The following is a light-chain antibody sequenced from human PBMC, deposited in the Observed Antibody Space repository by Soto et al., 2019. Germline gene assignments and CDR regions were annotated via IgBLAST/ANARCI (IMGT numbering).Light chain of an antibody. V-gene: IGKV3-11*01. CDR3: QQRSNWLT. CDR2: NAS. Sequence: EIVLTQSPGTLSLSPGERATLSCRASQDIDIHLAWYQHKPGQAPSLLIYNASNRPAGIPCRFSGSGSGTDFTLTISSLEPEDFGVYYCQQRSNWLTFGGGTKVEIK. CDR1: QDIDIH. J-gene: IGKJ4*01.